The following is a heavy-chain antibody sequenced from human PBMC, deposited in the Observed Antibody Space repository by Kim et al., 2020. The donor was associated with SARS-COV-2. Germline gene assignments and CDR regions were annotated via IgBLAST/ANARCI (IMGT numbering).Heavy chain of an antibody. CDR2: ISAYNGNT. V-gene: IGHV1-18*01. CDR1: GYTFTSYG. J-gene: IGHJ4*02. Sequence: ASVKVSCKASGYTFTSYGISWVRQAPGQGLEWMGWISAYNGNTNYAQKLQGRVTMTTDTSTSTAYMELRSLRSDDTAVYYCARGSRYITMVRGVIDFDYWGQGTLVTVSS. D-gene: IGHD3-10*01. CDR3: ARGSRYITMVRGVIDFDY.